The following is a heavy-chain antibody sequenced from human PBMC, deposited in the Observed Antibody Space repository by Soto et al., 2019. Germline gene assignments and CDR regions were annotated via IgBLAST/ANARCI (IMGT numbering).Heavy chain of an antibody. CDR3: ARNSYCTNGVCYKPFDY. V-gene: IGHV4-59*01. D-gene: IGHD2-8*01. J-gene: IGHJ4*02. CDR1: GGSISSYY. Sequence: PSETLSLTCTVSGGSISSYYWSWIRQPPGKGLEWIVYIYYSGSTNYNPSLKSRVTISVDTSKNQFSLKLSSVTAADTAVYYCARNSYCTNGVCYKPFDYWGQGTLVTVSS. CDR2: IYYSGST.